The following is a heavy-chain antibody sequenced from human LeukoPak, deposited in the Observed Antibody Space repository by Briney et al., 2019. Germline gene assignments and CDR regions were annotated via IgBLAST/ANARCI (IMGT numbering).Heavy chain of an antibody. Sequence: PSETLSLTRTVSGGSINNYYWSWIRQPPGKGLEWIGYIYYSGSTNYNPSLKSRVTISVDTSKNQFSLKLSSVTAADTAVYYCATMKSGYRSGWSNWFDPWGQGTLVTVSS. CDR2: IYYSGST. D-gene: IGHD6-19*01. CDR3: ATMKSGYRSGWSNWFDP. V-gene: IGHV4-59*01. CDR1: GGSINNYY. J-gene: IGHJ5*02.